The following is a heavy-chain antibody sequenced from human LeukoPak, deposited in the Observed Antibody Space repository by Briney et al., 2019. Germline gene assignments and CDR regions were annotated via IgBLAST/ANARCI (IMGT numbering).Heavy chain of an antibody. CDR1: GFSTSSYC. V-gene: IGHV3-48*01. CDR3: ATLNFRSSLLFDS. J-gene: IGHJ4*02. CDR2: ISSSSSSI. Sequence: PGESLRLSCAVSGFSTSSYCINWFRQAPGEELEGFTYISSSSSSIYYADSVKGRFTISRDNAKNSLYLQMNSLRAEDTVVYYCATLNFRSSLLFDSWGQGTLVTVFS. D-gene: IGHD6-6*01.